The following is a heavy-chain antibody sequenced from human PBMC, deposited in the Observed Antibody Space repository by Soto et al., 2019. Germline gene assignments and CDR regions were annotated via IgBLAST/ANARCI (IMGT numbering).Heavy chain of an antibody. D-gene: IGHD5-12*01. CDR2: INAGNGNT. Sequence: ASVKVSCKASGYTFTSYAMHWVRQAPGQRLEWMGWINAGNGNTKYSQKFQGRVTITRDTSASTAYMELSSLRSEDTAVYYCAKGDGYNLFSYAFDIWGQGTMVTVSS. CDR1: GYTFTSYA. CDR3: AKGDGYNLFSYAFDI. V-gene: IGHV1-3*01. J-gene: IGHJ3*02.